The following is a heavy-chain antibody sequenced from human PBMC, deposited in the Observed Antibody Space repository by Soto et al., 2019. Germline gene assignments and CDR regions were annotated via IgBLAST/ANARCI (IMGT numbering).Heavy chain of an antibody. CDR2: IYPGDSDT. D-gene: IGHD3-10*01. Sequence: PGESLKISYKGSGYSFTSYWIGWVRQMPGKGLEWMGIIYPGDSDTRYSPSFQGQVTLSADRSISTAYLQWSSLKATDTAMYYCSRTPPAGLVRAFDNWGQGTMVTVSS. CDR3: SRTPPAGLVRAFDN. V-gene: IGHV5-51*01. J-gene: IGHJ3*02. CDR1: GYSFTSYW.